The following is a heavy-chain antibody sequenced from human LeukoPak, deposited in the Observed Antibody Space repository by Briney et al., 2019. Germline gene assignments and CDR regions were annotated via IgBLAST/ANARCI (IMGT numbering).Heavy chain of an antibody. V-gene: IGHV4-34*01. Sequence: PSETLSLTCAVYGGSFSGYCWSWIRQPPGKGLEWIGEINHSGSTNYNPSLKSRVTILVDTSKNQLSLKLSSVTAADTAVYYCARRVQWLPPNYWGQGTLVTVSS. J-gene: IGHJ4*02. CDR3: ARRVQWLPPNY. CDR1: GGSFSGYC. D-gene: IGHD6-19*01. CDR2: INHSGST.